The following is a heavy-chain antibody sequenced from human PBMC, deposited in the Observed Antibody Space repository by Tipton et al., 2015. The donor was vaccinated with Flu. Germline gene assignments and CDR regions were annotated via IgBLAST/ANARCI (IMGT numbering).Heavy chain of an antibody. J-gene: IGHJ4*02. CDR1: GLTISSYE. Sequence: GSLRLSCAASGLTISSYEMNWVRQAPGKGLEWVSYISTSGSTVYYADSMKGRFTISRDNAKNSLYLQMNSLTAEDTAVYYCARESAGTQLILDYWGQGILVTVSS. CDR3: ARESAGTQLILDY. CDR2: ISTSGSTV. D-gene: IGHD5-18*01. V-gene: IGHV3-48*03.